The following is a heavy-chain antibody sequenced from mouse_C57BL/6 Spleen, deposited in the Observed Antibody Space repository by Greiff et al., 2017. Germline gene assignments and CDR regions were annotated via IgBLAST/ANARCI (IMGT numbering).Heavy chain of an antibody. Sequence: EVQLQQSGPELVKPGASVKISCKASGYTFTDYYMNWVKQSHGKSLEWIGDINPNNGGTSYNQKFKGKATLTVDKSSSTAYMELRSLTSEDSAVYYCARRTTVVATVYYFDYWGQGTTLTVSS. V-gene: IGHV1-26*01. D-gene: IGHD1-1*01. CDR3: ARRTTVVATVYYFDY. CDR1: GYTFTDYY. J-gene: IGHJ2*01. CDR2: INPNNGGT.